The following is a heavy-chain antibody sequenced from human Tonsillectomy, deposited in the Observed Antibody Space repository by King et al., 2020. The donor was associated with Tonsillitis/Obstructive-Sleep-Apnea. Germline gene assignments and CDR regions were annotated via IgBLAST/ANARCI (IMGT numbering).Heavy chain of an antibody. CDR1: GYSFASYW. CDR2: IEPSDSYA. D-gene: IGHD5-12*01. Sequence: PLVQSGAEVKEPGESLRISAKGSGYSFASYWSNWVRRMPGKGLVWLGKIEPSDSYANYSPSFQGHVTFSVDKSISTAHLQGSSLRPSDNAMYYCARGGIGYDFAFDIWGQGTMVTVSS. V-gene: IGHV5-10-1*01. CDR3: ARGGIGYDFAFDI. J-gene: IGHJ3*02.